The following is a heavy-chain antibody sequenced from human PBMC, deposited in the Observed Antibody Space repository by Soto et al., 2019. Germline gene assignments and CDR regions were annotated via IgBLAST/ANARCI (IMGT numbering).Heavy chain of an antibody. Sequence: QLLESGGGLVQPGGSLRLSCTVSGFTVKYAMSWVRQAPGKGLEWVAAISGSGDGTYYAESVKGRFTMSRDNSKNMVSLQMSGLRAEDTAVYYCAKAPLDYGDTRFDLWGQGTLVTVSS. V-gene: IGHV3-23*01. CDR2: ISGSGDGT. D-gene: IGHD2-21*02. J-gene: IGHJ4*02. CDR1: GFTVKYA. CDR3: AKAPLDYGDTRFDL.